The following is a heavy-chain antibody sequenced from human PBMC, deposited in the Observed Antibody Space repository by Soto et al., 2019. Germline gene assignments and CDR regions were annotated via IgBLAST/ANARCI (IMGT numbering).Heavy chain of an antibody. J-gene: IGHJ6*03. V-gene: IGHV4-59*08. CDR1: GGSISSYY. CDR3: ARSGDYYGSGSPQLTYYYYYYMDV. CDR2: IYYSGST. Sequence: SETLSLTCTVSGGSISSYYWSWIRQPPGKGLEWIGYIYYSGSTNYNPSLKSRVTISVDTSKNQFSLKLSSVTAADTAVYYCARSGDYYGSGSPQLTYYYYYYMDVWGKGTTVTVSS. D-gene: IGHD3-10*01.